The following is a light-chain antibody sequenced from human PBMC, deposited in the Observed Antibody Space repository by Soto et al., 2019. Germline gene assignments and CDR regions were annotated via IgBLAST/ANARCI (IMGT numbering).Light chain of an antibody. V-gene: IGKV3-15*01. CDR2: GAS. CDR1: QTISTN. Sequence: EILMTQSPPTLSLSPGERATLSCRASQTISTNLAWYQQKAGQAPRLLIYGASTRATGIPARFSGSGSGTEFTLTISSLQSEDFAVYYCQQYNNWPPFMYTFGQGTKVDIK. J-gene: IGKJ2*01. CDR3: QQYNNWPPFMYT.